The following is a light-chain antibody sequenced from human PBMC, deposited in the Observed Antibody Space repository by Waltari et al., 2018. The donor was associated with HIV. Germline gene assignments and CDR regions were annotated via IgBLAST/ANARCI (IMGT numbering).Light chain of an antibody. CDR3: CSYGGSSNWV. J-gene: IGLJ3*02. V-gene: IGLV2-23*01. CDR2: EGI. Sequence: QSALTPPASVSGSPGQSITISCTGTSSDVGNSNLVPWYQQHPGKAPKLMIYEGIKRPSGVSKRISGAKSGNTASLTISGLQAGDEADYCCCSYGGSSNWVFGGWTKLTVL. CDR1: SSDVGNSNL.